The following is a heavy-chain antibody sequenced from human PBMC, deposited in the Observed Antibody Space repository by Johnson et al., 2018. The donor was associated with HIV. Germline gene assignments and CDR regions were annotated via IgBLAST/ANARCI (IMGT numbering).Heavy chain of an antibody. D-gene: IGHD5-24*01. CDR3: AREGATIEGRSTFDI. V-gene: IGHV3-48*02. Sequence: VQLVESGGGLVQPGGSLRLSCAASGFTFSSYAMSWVRQAPGKGLEWVSAISGSTIYYADSVKGRFTIPKDNAKKSLYLQMNSLRDEDTAVYYCAREGATIEGRSTFDIWGPGTMVTVSS. CDR2: ISGSTI. J-gene: IGHJ3*02. CDR1: GFTFSSYA.